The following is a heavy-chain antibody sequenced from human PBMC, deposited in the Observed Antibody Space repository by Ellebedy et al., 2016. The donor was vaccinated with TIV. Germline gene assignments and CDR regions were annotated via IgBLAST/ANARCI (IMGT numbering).Heavy chain of an antibody. CDR2: ISPRSDYT. CDR3: ATLTGGGYGKYYFDY. CDR1: GFTFSSHS. J-gene: IGHJ4*02. Sequence: GESLKISCAASGFTFSSHSIDWVRQAPGKGLEWVSSISPRSDYTYYRDSVKGRFTISRDNAKNSLYLQMDSLRAEDTAVYYCATLTGGGYGKYYFDYWGQGTLVTVSS. D-gene: IGHD1-26*01. V-gene: IGHV3-21*03.